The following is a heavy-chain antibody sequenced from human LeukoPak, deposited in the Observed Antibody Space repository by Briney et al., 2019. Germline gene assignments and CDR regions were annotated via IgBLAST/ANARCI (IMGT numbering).Heavy chain of an antibody. V-gene: IGHV4-39*07. CDR1: GGSISSNTYY. Sequence: ASETLSLTCTVSGGSISSNTYYWGWIRQPPGKGLEWIGSIYYDGSTYYNPSLKGRVTISIDTSKNQFSLKLSSVTAADTAVYYCARVADGSSWLDNYYYMDVWGKGTTVTVSS. CDR2: IYYDGST. J-gene: IGHJ6*03. CDR3: ARVADGSSWLDNYYYMDV. D-gene: IGHD6-13*01.